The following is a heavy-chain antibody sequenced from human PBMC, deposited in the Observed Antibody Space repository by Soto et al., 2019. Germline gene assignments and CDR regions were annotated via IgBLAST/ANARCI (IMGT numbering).Heavy chain of an antibody. CDR3: ASGDKGFRLGELSTFDY. CDR2: INHSGST. Sequence: PSETLSLTCAVYGGSFRGYSWTWSRQPPGKGLERNGVINHSGSTNYISSLKSRVSISVDTSKNQFSLKLSSVTAADTAVYYCASGDKGFRLGELSTFDYWGQGTLVTVSS. CDR1: GGSFRGYS. J-gene: IGHJ4*02. D-gene: IGHD3-16*02. V-gene: IGHV4-34*01.